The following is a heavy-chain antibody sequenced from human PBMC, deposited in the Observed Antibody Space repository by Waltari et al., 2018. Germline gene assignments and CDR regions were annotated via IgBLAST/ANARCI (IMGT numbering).Heavy chain of an antibody. CDR3: ARRPYDSQPSDDTFDI. CDR2: IYPVGSDS. D-gene: IGHD3-22*01. V-gene: IGHV5-51*01. Sequence: EVQLVQSGAEVTKPGESLKFSCKGSGYSFTSYWIGRVRQMPGKGLEWVEVIYPVGSDSRGSPSIRGKVTFSADVSITTANPKWTSLKASDTVMYYGARRPYDSQPSDDTFDIWGQGTMVTVSS. J-gene: IGHJ3*02. CDR1: GYSFTSYW.